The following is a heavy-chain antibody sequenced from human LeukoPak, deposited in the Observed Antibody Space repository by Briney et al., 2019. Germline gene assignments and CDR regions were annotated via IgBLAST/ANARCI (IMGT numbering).Heavy chain of an antibody. CDR3: ARPETQYSSGLDGFDI. V-gene: IGHV3-30*03. CDR2: ISYDGSDK. D-gene: IGHD6-19*01. J-gene: IGHJ3*02. CDR1: GFTFSSHG. Sequence: PGGSLRLSCAASGFTFSSHGMHWVRQAPGKGLGWVAVISYDGSDKYYADSVKGRFTISRDNSKNTLYLQMNSLRTEDTAVYYCARPETQYSSGLDGFDIWGQGTMVTVSS.